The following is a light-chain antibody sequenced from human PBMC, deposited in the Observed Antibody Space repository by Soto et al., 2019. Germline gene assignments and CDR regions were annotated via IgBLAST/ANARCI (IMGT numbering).Light chain of an antibody. J-gene: IGLJ3*02. CDR1: SSDIGGYNY. Sequence: QSALTQAASVSGSPGQSITISCTGTSSDIGGYNYVSWYQQHPGKAPKVMIYEVSNRPSGVSNRFSGSKSGNTASLTISGLQAEDEADYYCAAWDDSLNGYGVFGGGTKLTVL. V-gene: IGLV2-14*01. CDR2: EVS. CDR3: AAWDDSLNGYGV.